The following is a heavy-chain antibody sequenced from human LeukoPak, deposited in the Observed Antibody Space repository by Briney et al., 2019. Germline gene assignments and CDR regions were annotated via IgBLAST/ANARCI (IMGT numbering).Heavy chain of an antibody. CDR2: ISAYNDNT. D-gene: IGHD2-15*01. CDR1: GYSFTRYG. J-gene: IGHJ5*02. CDR3: AREGYCSGGTCYSTMNWFDP. Sequence: EASVKVSCKASGYSFTRYGITWVRQAPGQGLEWMGWISAYNDNTNYARKLQGRVTLTTDTSTSTAYMELRSLRSDDTAVYYCAREGYCSGGTCYSTMNWFDPWGQGTLVTVSS. V-gene: IGHV1-18*01.